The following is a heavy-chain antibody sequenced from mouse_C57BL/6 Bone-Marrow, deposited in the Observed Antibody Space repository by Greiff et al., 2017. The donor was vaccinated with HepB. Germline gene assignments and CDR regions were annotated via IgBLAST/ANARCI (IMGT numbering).Heavy chain of an antibody. CDR2: IYPRSGNT. V-gene: IGHV1-81*01. J-gene: IGHJ3*01. D-gene: IGHD1-1*01. CDR3: ARGGDYYGSSYFAY. CDR1: GYTFTSYG. Sequence: VQLVESGAELARPGASVKLSCKASGYTFTSYGISWVKQRTGQGLEWIGEIYPRSGNTYYNEKFKGKATLTADKSSSTAYMELRSLTSEDSAVYFCARGGDYYGSSYFAYWGQGTLVTVSA.